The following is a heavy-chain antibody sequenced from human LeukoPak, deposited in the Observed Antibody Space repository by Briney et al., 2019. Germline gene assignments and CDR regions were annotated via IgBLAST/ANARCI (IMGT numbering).Heavy chain of an antibody. CDR2: IYADGTI. Sequence: GESLRLSCAASGFPVSSYYMNWVRQAPGTGLEWVSVIYADGTIYYADSVKGRFTISRDNSKNTVYLQMNSLRVEDTAVYYRARETGPITGTPYYYGMDVWGQGTTVTVSS. D-gene: IGHD1-20*01. CDR1: GFPVSSYY. V-gene: IGHV3-53*01. J-gene: IGHJ6*02. CDR3: ARETGPITGTPYYYGMDV.